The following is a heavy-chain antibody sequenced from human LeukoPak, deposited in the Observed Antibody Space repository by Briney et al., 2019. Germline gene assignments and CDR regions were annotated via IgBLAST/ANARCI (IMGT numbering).Heavy chain of an antibody. D-gene: IGHD3-3*01. CDR3: AKGWSPAGAYYYMDV. J-gene: IGHJ6*03. CDR1: GFTFSSYA. V-gene: IGHV3-23*01. CDR2: ISGSGGST. Sequence: PGGSLRLSCAAPGFTFSSYAMSWVRQAPGKGLEWVSAISGSGGSTYYADSVKGRFTISRDNSKNTLYLQMNSLRAEDTAVYYCAKGWSPAGAYYYMDVWGKGTTVTVSS.